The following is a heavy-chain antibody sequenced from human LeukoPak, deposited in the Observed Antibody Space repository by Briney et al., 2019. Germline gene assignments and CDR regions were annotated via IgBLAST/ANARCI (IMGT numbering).Heavy chain of an antibody. CDR3: ARVDFDWLLYEDY. V-gene: IGHV1-69*04. J-gene: IGHJ4*02. CDR1: GGTFSSYA. CDR2: IIPILGIA. Sequence: SVKVSCKASGGTFSSYAISWVRQAPGQGLEWMGRIIPILGIANYAQKFQGRVTITADKSTSTAYMELSSLRSEDTAVYYCARVDFDWLLYEDYWGQGTLVTVSS. D-gene: IGHD3-9*01.